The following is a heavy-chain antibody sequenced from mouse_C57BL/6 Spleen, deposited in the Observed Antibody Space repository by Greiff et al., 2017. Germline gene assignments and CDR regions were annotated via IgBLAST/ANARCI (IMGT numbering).Heavy chain of an antibody. Sequence: QVQLQQPGAELVMPGASVKLSCKASGYTFTSYWMHWVKQRPGQGLEWIGEIDPSDSYTNYNQKFKGKSTLTVDKSSSTAYMQLSSLTSEDSAVYYCASGTTVWAHFDYWGQGTTLTVSS. CDR3: ASGTTVWAHFDY. J-gene: IGHJ2*01. CDR1: GYTFTSYW. V-gene: IGHV1-69*01. D-gene: IGHD1-1*01. CDR2: IDPSDSYT.